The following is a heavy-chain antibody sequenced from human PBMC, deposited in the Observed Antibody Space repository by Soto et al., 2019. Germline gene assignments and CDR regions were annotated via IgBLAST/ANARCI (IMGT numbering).Heavy chain of an antibody. CDR2: IYYSGST. Sequence: SETLSLTCTVSGGSISSGDYYWSWIRQPPGKGLEWIGYIYYSGSTYYDPSLKSRVTISVDTSKNQFSLKLSSVTAADTAVYYCARGYCSVGSCYPGVYNLFDPWGQGTLVTVSS. D-gene: IGHD2-15*01. CDR3: ARGYCSVGSCYPGVYNLFDP. V-gene: IGHV4-30-4*01. J-gene: IGHJ5*02. CDR1: GGSISSGDYY.